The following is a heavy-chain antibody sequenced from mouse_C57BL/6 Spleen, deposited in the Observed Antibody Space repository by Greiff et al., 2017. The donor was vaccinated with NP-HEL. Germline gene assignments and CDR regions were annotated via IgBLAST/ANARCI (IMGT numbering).Heavy chain of an antibody. CDR1: GYTFTSYW. J-gene: IGHJ2*01. CDR2: IHPNSGST. V-gene: IGHV1-64*01. CDR3: ARFTTVVATGFDS. D-gene: IGHD1-1*01. Sequence: QVHVKQPGAELVKPGASVKLSCKASGYTFTSYWMHWVKQRPGQGLEWIGMIHPNSGSTNYNEKFKSKATLTVDKSSSTAYMQLSSLTSEDSAVYYCARFTTVVATGFDSWGQSTTLSVSS.